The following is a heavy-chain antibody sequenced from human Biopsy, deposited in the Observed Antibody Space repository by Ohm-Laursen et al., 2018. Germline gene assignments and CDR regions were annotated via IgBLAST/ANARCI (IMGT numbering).Heavy chain of an antibody. Sequence: SDTLSLTCTVSGDSISSYYWNWIRQPPGKGLEWIGYVYYTGSTDYNPSLQSRVTISVDTSKNHFSLRLRSVTAADTAVYYCARDKITYCTSTSCDYFGMDVWGQGTKVTVSS. D-gene: IGHD2-2*01. CDR1: GDSISSYY. CDR3: ARDKITYCTSTSCDYFGMDV. J-gene: IGHJ6*02. CDR2: VYYTGST. V-gene: IGHV4-59*01.